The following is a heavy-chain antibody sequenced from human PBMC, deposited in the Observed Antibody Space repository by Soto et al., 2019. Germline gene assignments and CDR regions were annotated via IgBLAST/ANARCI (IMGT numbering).Heavy chain of an antibody. CDR1: GFTFNNAW. CDR3: VKFPVITASYYYQDTDV. J-gene: IGHJ6*02. D-gene: IGHD2-2*01. Sequence: AGGSLRLSCVASGFTFNNAWMNWVRQAPGKGLEWVSGISGSGISTFYVDTVKGRFTISRDNSKNTVFLQINSLRAEDTAIYYCVKFPVITASYYYQDTDVWGQGTTVTVSS. V-gene: IGHV3-23*01. CDR2: ISGSGIST.